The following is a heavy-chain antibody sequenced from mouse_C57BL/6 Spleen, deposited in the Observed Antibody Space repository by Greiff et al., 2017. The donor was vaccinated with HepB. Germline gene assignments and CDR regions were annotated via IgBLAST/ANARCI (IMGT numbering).Heavy chain of an antibody. CDR3: ARWDGSRGGYYFDY. J-gene: IGHJ2*01. CDR1: GYTFTSYW. Sequence: VKLQESGAELVKPGASVKMSCKASGYTFTSYWITWVKQRPGQGLEWIGDIYPGSGSTNYNEKFKSKATLTVDTSSSTAYMQLSSLTSEDSAVYDCARWDGSRGGYYFDYWGQGTTLTVSS. V-gene: IGHV1-55*01. D-gene: IGHD1-1*01. CDR2: IYPGSGST.